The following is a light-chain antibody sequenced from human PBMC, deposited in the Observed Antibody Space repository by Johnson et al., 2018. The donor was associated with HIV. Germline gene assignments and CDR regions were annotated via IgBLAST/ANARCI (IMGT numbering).Light chain of an antibody. J-gene: IGLJ1*01. CDR2: DNN. CDR1: SSNIGNNY. CDR3: GTWDSSLSAHV. V-gene: IGLV1-51*01. Sequence: QSVLTQPPSVSAAPGQKVTISCSGSSSNIGNNYVSWYQQLPGTAPKLLISDNNKRPSGIPDRFSGSKSGTSATLVISGLQTGDEADYYCGTWDSSLSAHVFGTGTKVTVL.